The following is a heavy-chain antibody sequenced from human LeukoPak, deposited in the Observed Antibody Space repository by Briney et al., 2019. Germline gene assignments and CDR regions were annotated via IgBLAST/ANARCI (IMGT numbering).Heavy chain of an antibody. Sequence: SETLSLTCAVYGGSFSGYYWGWIRQPPGKGLEWIGEINHSGSTNYNPSLKSRVTISVDASKNQFSLKLSSVTAADTAVYYCARELDHYYGSVFDPWGLGTLVTVSS. D-gene: IGHD3-10*01. J-gene: IGHJ5*02. V-gene: IGHV4-34*01. CDR2: INHSGST. CDR3: ARELDHYYGSVFDP. CDR1: GGSFSGYY.